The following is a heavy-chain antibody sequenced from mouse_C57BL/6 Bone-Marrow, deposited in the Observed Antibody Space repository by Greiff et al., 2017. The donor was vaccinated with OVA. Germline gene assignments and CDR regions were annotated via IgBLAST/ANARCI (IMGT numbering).Heavy chain of an antibody. D-gene: IGHD4-1*01. CDR2: IDPSDSYT. CDR1: GYTFTSYW. J-gene: IGHJ2*01. CDR3: ARGWDGY. V-gene: IGHV1-50*01. Sequence: QVQLQQPGAELVKPGASVKLSCKASGYTFTSYWMQWVKQRPGQGLEWIGEIDPSDSYTNYNQKFKGKATLTVDTSSSTAYMQLSSLTSEDSAVYYCARGWDGYWGQGTTLTVSS.